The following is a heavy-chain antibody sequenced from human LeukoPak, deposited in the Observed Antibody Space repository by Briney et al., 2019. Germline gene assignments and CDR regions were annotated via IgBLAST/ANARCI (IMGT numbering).Heavy chain of an antibody. Sequence: PGGSLRLSCAASGFTFDDYAMHWVRQAPGKGLEWVSLISWDGGSTYYADSVKGRFTISRDNSKNSLYLQMNSLRAEDTALYYCAKDLTIAAAGNPDYWGQGTLVTVSS. CDR1: GFTFDDYA. D-gene: IGHD6-13*01. V-gene: IGHV3-43D*03. J-gene: IGHJ4*02. CDR3: AKDLTIAAAGNPDY. CDR2: ISWDGGST.